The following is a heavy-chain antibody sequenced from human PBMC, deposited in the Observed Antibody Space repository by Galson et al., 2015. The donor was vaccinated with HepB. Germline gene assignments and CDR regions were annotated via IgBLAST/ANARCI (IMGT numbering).Heavy chain of an antibody. V-gene: IGHV3-23*01. J-gene: IGHJ4*02. Sequence: SLRLSCAASGFTFSSYAMSWVRQAPGKGPEWVSAISGSGGSTYYADSVKGRFTISRDNSKNTLYLQMNSLRAEDTAVYYCAKQVRGYYFYYFDYWGQGTLVTVSS. D-gene: IGHD3-22*01. CDR3: AKQVRGYYFYYFDY. CDR2: ISGSGGST. CDR1: GFTFSSYA.